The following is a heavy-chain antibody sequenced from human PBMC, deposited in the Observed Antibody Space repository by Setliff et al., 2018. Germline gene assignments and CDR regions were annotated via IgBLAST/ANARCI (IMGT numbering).Heavy chain of an antibody. V-gene: IGHV3-23*03. CDR2: IYSGDRNT. CDR3: AKPQVELRWGFES. Sequence: GGSLRLSCAASGFTFSSFWMSWVRQAPGKGLEWVSTIYSGDRNTFYTDSVKGRFTIFRDGSKNTLFLQMTSLRAEDTAVYYCAKPQVELRWGFESWGQGTPVTVSS. J-gene: IGHJ4*02. CDR1: GFTFSSFW. D-gene: IGHD1-7*01.